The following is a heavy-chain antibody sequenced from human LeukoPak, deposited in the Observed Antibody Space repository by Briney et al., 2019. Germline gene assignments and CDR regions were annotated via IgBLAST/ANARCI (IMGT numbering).Heavy chain of an antibody. CDR1: GFTFSDYY. CDR2: IIGSGITI. Sequence: GGSLRLSCAASGFTFSDYYMSWIRQAPGKGPEWVSYIIGSGITIYYADSVKGRFTISRDNAQNSLYLQMNSLRAEDTAVYYCARRYDVLTGYYRYWFFDLWGRGTLVTVSS. D-gene: IGHD3-9*01. V-gene: IGHV3-11*01. J-gene: IGHJ2*01. CDR3: ARRYDVLTGYYRYWFFDL.